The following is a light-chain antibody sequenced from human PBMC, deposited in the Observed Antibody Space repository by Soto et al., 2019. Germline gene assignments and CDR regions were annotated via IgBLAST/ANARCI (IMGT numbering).Light chain of an antibody. CDR2: AAS. J-gene: IGKJ4*01. CDR1: QDINNY. V-gene: IGKV1-16*02. Sequence: DIQMTQSPSSLSASVGDRVTITCRASQDINNYLAWFQQKPGKVPKSLIYAASTLQSGVPSNFSGSGSGTDFTLTITSLQPEDFATYYCQQYNSYPLTFGGGTKVEIK. CDR3: QQYNSYPLT.